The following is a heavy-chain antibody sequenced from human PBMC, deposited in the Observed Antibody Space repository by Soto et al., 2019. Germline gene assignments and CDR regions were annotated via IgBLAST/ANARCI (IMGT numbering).Heavy chain of an antibody. CDR1: GGSISSSNW. Sequence: SETLSLTCAVSGGSISSSNWWSWVRQPPGKGLEWIGEIYHSGSTNYNPSLKSRITINPDTSQNLFSLQLNSVIPEDTAVYYCARELRRGSVWYWTDYWGQGTLVTVS. V-gene: IGHV4-4*02. J-gene: IGHJ4*02. CDR2: IYHSGST. D-gene: IGHD6-19*01. CDR3: ARELRRGSVWYWTDY.